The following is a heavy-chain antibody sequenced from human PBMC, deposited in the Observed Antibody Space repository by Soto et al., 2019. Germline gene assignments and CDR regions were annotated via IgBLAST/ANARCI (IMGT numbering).Heavy chain of an antibody. V-gene: IGHV4-34*01. CDR3: ARGRRVATIRKPDKYYYYGMDV. CDR1: GGSFSGYY. CDR2: INHSGST. J-gene: IGHJ6*02. Sequence: SETLSLTCAVYGGSFSGYYWSWIRQPPGKGLEWIGEINHSGSTNYNPSLKSRVTISVDTSKNQFSLKLSSVTAADTAVYYCARGRRVATIRKPDKYYYYGMDVRGQGTTVTVSS. D-gene: IGHD5-12*01.